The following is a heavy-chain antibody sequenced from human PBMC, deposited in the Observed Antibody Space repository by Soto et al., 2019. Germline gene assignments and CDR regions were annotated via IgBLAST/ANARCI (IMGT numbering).Heavy chain of an antibody. CDR3: ARAFYHDSSCFYYAGWEHYFDS. Sequence: QVQLVQSGAEVKKPGSSVKVSCKASGGTFSNYTFSWVRQAPGQGLEWMGGIVPLFATTNYAQRFQGRVTITADASTNTAYRELSSLRSDDTAVYYCARAFYHDSSCFYYAGWEHYFDSWGQGTLVTVSS. CDR1: GGTFSNYT. D-gene: IGHD3-22*01. CDR2: IVPLFATT. J-gene: IGHJ4*02. V-gene: IGHV1-69*01.